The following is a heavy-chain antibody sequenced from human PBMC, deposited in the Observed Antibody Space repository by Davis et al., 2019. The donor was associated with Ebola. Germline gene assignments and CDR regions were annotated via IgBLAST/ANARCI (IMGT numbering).Heavy chain of an antibody. CDR2: IYYSGST. V-gene: IGHV4-59*08. CDR3: ARHHDYDFWSGYPRGWFDP. D-gene: IGHD3-3*01. CDR1: GGSISSYY. Sequence: SETLSLTCTVSGGSISSYYWSWIRQPPGKGLEWIGYIYYSGSTNYNPSLKSRVTISVDTSKNQFSLKLSSVTAADTAVYYCARHHDYDFWSGYPRGWFDPWGQGTLVTVSS. J-gene: IGHJ5*02.